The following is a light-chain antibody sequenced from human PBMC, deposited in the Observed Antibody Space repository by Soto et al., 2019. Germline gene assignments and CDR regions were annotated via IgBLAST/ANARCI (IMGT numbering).Light chain of an antibody. V-gene: IGLV1-44*01. J-gene: IGLJ1*01. Sequence: VLTQPPSASGTPGQRVSISCSGSSSNIGSNTVNWYQQLPGTAPKLLIYSNNQRPSGVPDRFSGSKSGTSASLAISGLQSEDEADYYCAAWDDSLNGYVFGTGTKVTVL. CDR3: AAWDDSLNGYV. CDR1: SSNIGSNT. CDR2: SNN.